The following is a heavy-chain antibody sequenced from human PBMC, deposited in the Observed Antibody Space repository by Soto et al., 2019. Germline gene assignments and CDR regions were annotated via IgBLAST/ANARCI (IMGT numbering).Heavy chain of an antibody. Sequence: QVQLQQWGAGLLKPSETLSLTCAVYGGSFSGYYWSWIRQPPGKGLEWIGEINHSGSTNYNPSLKSRVTISVDTSNNQFSLKLSSVTAADTAVYYCARGWIQLWLRDAYFDYWGQGTLVTVSS. CDR1: GGSFSGYY. D-gene: IGHD5-18*01. CDR3: ARGWIQLWLRDAYFDY. J-gene: IGHJ4*02. V-gene: IGHV4-34*01. CDR2: INHSGST.